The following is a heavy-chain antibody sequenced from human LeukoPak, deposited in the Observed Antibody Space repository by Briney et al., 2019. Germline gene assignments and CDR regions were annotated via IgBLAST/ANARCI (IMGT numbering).Heavy chain of an antibody. CDR2: ISAYNGNT. V-gene: IGHV1-18*01. CDR1: GYTFTSYG. J-gene: IGHJ4*02. Sequence: ASVKVSCKASGYTFTSYGISWVRQVPGQGLEWMGWISAYNGNTNYAQKLQGRVTMTTDTSTSTAYMELRSLRSDDTAVYYCAREAYYYDSSGYYYYFDYWGQGTLVTVSS. D-gene: IGHD3-22*01. CDR3: AREAYYYDSSGYYYYFDY.